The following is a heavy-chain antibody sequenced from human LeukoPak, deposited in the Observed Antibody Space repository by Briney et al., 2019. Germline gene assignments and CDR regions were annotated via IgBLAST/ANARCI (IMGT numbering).Heavy chain of an antibody. CDR2: ISSSSGYI. Sequence: GGSLRLSCAASGFTFNSYSMNWVRQTPGKGLEWVSSISSSSGYINYADSVKGRFTVSRDNAKNTLYLQMNSLRAEDTAVYYCARWYCTNGVCYLDYWGQGTLVTVSS. CDR3: ARWYCTNGVCYLDY. V-gene: IGHV3-21*01. J-gene: IGHJ4*02. CDR1: GFTFNSYS. D-gene: IGHD2-8*01.